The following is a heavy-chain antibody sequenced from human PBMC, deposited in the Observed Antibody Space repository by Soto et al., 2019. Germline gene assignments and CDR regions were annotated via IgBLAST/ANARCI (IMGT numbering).Heavy chain of an antibody. J-gene: IGHJ6*02. Sequence: QVQLAESGGGVVQPGRSLRLSCAASGFTFSSYGMHWVRQAPGKGLEWVAVISYDGSNKYYADSVKGRFTISRDNSKNTLYLQMNSLRAEDTAVYYCAKLSGNYYYYYGMDVWGQGTTVTVSS. CDR1: GFTFSSYG. CDR3: AKLSGNYYYYYGMDV. CDR2: ISYDGSNK. V-gene: IGHV3-30*18. D-gene: IGHD1-1*01.